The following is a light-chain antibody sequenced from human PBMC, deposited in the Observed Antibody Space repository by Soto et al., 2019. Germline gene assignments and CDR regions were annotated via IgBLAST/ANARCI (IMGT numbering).Light chain of an antibody. J-gene: IGKJ1*01. CDR1: QGISNF. CDR2: AAS. CDR3: QNYNSDSWA. Sequence: DIQMTQSPSSLSASVGDRVTITCRASQGISNFLAWYQQKPGKVPKLLIYAASTLQSGVPSRFSGSRSGTDITLTISYMQPVDVATYYCQNYNSDSWAFGQGTKVELK. V-gene: IGKV1-27*01.